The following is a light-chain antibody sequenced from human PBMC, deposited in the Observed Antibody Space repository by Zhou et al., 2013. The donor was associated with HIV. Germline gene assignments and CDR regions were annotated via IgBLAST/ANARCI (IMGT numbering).Light chain of an antibody. CDR2: GAS. J-gene: IGKJ4*01. Sequence: EIVMTQSPATLSVSPGERATLSCRASQSXSSNLAWYQQKPGQAPRLLISGASTRATGFPARFSGSGSGTEFTLTISSMQSEDFAVYYCQQYNNWLSLTFGGGTKVEIK. CDR3: QQYNNWLSLT. V-gene: IGKV3-15*01. CDR1: QSXSSN.